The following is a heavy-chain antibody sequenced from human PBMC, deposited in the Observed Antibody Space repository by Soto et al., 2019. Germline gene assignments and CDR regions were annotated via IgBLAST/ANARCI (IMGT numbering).Heavy chain of an antibody. V-gene: IGHV4-61*01. CDR2: IYYSGST. CDR1: GGSVSSGSYY. J-gene: IGHJ5*02. Sequence: SETLSLTCTVSGGSVSSGSYYWSWIRQPPGKGLEWIGYIYYSGSTNYNPSLKSRVTISVDTSKNQFSLRLSSVTAADTAVYYCARSWSVAGGGELWFDPWGQGTRVTVSS. D-gene: IGHD6-19*01. CDR3: ARSWSVAGGGELWFDP.